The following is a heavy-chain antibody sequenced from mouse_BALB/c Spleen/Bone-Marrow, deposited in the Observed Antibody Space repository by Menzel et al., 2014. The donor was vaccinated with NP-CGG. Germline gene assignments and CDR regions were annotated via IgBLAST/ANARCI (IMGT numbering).Heavy chain of an antibody. J-gene: IGHJ4*01. Sequence: EVQLQQSGGGLVKPGGSLKLSCAASGFTFSTYGMSWVRQTPDKRLEWVATISSGGGYTYYPDSVKGRFTISRDNANNTLYLQMSSLKSEDTAMYYCTRQRNWDHYAMDYWGQGTSVTVSS. CDR1: GFTFSTYG. CDR3: TRQRNWDHYAMDY. V-gene: IGHV5-6*01. D-gene: IGHD4-1*01. CDR2: ISSGGGYT.